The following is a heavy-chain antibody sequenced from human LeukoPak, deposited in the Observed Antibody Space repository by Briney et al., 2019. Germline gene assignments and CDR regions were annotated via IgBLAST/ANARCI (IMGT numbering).Heavy chain of an antibody. D-gene: IGHD6-6*01. CDR1: GGPLSCFQ. V-gene: IGHV4-59*13. Sequence: ETLPLTCCVSGGPLSCFQGRWIPQPTGKGVEWIGYINYSGSTNYNPSLKSRVTISVDTSKNQFSLKLSSVTAADTAVYYCARVDPDSSSTLEAFDNWGQGTLVTVSS. CDR2: INYSGST. CDR3: ARVDPDSSSTLEAFDN. J-gene: IGHJ4*02.